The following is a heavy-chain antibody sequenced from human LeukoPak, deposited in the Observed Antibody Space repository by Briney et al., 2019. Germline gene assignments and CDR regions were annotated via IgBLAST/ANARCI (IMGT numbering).Heavy chain of an antibody. CDR2: ISSSGSTI. D-gene: IGHD3-16*01. CDR1: GFTFSSYA. J-gene: IGHJ6*02. Sequence: GGSLRLSCAASGFTFSSYAMSWIRQAPGKGLEWVSYISSSGSTIYYADSVKGRFTISRDNAKNSLYLQMNSLRAEDTAVYYCARDGGLDYYYGMDVWGQGTTVTVSS. V-gene: IGHV3-11*01. CDR3: ARDGGLDYYYGMDV.